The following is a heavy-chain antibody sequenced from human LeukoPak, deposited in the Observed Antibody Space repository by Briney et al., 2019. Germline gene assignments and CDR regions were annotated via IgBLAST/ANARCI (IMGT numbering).Heavy chain of an antibody. CDR3: AREVIRGGLQNDS. D-gene: IGHD3-10*01. Sequence: GGSLRLSCAASGFTFSSYTMDWVRQAPGKGLECISYISSSSSTIYYADSVKGRFTISRDNAKNSLYLQMNSLRAEDTAVYYCAREVIRGGLQNDSWGQGTLVTVSS. J-gene: IGHJ4*02. CDR2: ISSSSSTI. CDR1: GFTFSSYT. V-gene: IGHV3-48*01.